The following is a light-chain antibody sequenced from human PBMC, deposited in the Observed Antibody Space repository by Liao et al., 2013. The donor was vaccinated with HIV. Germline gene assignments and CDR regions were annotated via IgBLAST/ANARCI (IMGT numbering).Light chain of an antibody. CDR3: QVWDAGTDHDV. V-gene: IGLV3-21*01. J-gene: IGLJ1*01. Sequence: SYELTQPPSVSVAPGKTARITCGGNNIGSKSVHWYQQKPGQAPVLVIYYDSDRPSGIPERFSGSNSGNTATLTISRVEAGDEADYFCQVWDAGTDHDVFGTGTKVTVL. CDR2: YDS. CDR1: NIGSKS.